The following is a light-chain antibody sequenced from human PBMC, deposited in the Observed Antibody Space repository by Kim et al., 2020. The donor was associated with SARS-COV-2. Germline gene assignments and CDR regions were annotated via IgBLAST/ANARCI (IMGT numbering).Light chain of an antibody. Sequence: GQRVTISFSGSSSNVGSNYVYWYQQLPGTAPKRLIYSNNQRPSGVPDRFSGSKSGTSASLAISGLRSEDEADYYCAAWDDSLSGVVFGGGTQLTVL. V-gene: IGLV1-47*02. CDR2: SNN. J-gene: IGLJ2*01. CDR3: AAWDDSLSGVV. CDR1: SSNVGSNY.